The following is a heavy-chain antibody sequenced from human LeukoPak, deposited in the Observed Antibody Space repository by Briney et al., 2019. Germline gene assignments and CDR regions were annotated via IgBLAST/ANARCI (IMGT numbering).Heavy chain of an antibody. D-gene: IGHD4-23*01. Sequence: ASVKVSCKASGYTFTSYGISWVRQAPGQGLEWMGWISAYNGNTNYAQKLQGRVTMTTDTSTSTAYMELRSLRSDDTAVYYCARGMEGSSTVVTPGVDYWGQGTLVTVSS. CDR3: ARGMEGSSTVVTPGVDY. V-gene: IGHV1-18*01. CDR2: ISAYNGNT. CDR1: GYTFTSYG. J-gene: IGHJ4*02.